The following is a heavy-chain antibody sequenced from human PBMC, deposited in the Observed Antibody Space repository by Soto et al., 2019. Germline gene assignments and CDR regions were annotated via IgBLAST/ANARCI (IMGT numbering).Heavy chain of an antibody. CDR2: ISLYSDGT. Sequence: QVQLVQSGGEVKRPGASVKVSCKTSGYTFSNYSITWVRQAPGQPLEWLGWISLYSDGTNYAQKFQGRVSMTTDKSTTTASMELRSLRSDDKAVYYCARVVPGAEAWFGPWGQGTLVTVSS. CDR1: GYTFSNYS. V-gene: IGHV1-18*01. J-gene: IGHJ5*02. CDR3: ARVVPGAEAWFGP. D-gene: IGHD2-2*01.